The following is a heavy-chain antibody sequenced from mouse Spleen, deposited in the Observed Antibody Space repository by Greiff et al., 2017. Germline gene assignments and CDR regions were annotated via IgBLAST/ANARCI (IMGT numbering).Heavy chain of an antibody. CDR2: ISSGGGNT. Sequence: EVQGVESGGGLVKLGGSLKLSCAASGFTFSSYAMSWVRQTPEKRLEWVATISSGGGNTYYPDSVKGRFTISRDNAKNTLYLQMSSLKSEDTAMYYCARHGEYYYAMDYWGQGTSVTVSS. CDR1: GFTFSSYA. CDR3: ARHGEYYYAMDY. J-gene: IGHJ4*01. V-gene: IGHV5-9-3*01.